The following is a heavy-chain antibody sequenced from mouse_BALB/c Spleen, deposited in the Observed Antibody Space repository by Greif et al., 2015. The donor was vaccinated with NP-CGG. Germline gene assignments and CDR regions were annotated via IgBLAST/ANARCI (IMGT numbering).Heavy chain of an antibody. Sequence: VQLQQSGAELVKPGASVKLSCTASGFNIKDTYMHWVKQRPEQGLEWIGRIDPANGNTKYDPKFQGKATITADTSSNTAYLQLSSLTSEDTAVYYCASYRYGYAMDYWGQGTSVTVSS. D-gene: IGHD2-14*01. J-gene: IGHJ4*01. CDR3: ASYRYGYAMDY. CDR2: IDPANGNT. V-gene: IGHV14-3*02. CDR1: GFNIKDTY.